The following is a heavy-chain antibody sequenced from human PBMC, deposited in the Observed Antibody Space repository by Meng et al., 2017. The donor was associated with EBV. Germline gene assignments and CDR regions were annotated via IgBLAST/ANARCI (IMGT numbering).Heavy chain of an antibody. J-gene: IGHJ4*02. CDR3: ASESGRGFTPDY. CDR1: GGTFRSDA. CDR2: LIPMVGAP. Sequence: QVQLLQFGAGVKKPGFWWKVSCRTSGGTFRSDAVSWVRQAPGQGLEWMGGLIPMVGAPHYAQKFQGRVTIIADESTSTHSMELNSLRSEDTAMYYCASESGRGFTPDYWGQGTLVTVSS. D-gene: IGHD3-10*01. V-gene: IGHV1-69*01.